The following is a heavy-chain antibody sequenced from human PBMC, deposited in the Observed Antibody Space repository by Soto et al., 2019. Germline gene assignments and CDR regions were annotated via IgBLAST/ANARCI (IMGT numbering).Heavy chain of an antibody. J-gene: IGHJ4*02. CDR2: IYSGCST. CDR3: AREAIGGYFDY. V-gene: IGHV3-53*02. CDR1: GFTVSSNY. D-gene: IGHD1-26*01. Sequence: EVQLVETGGGLIQPGGSLRLSCAASGFTVSSNYMSWVRQAPGKGLEWVSVIYSGCSTYYADSVKGRFTISRDNSKNTLYLQMNSLRAEDTAVYYCAREAIGGYFDYWGQGTLVTVSS.